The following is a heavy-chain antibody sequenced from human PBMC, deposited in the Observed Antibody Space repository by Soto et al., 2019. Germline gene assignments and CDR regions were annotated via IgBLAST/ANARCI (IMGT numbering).Heavy chain of an antibody. V-gene: IGHV1-18*01. CDR3: AIDRTSSWACDY. J-gene: IGHJ4*02. CDR2: ISAYNGNT. CDR1: GYTFTNSG. Sequence: GSSVKISCKASGYTFTNSGFSWVRQAPGQGLEWVGCISAYNGNTNYAQKHKGRATMTTETSTSTAYMKLRSLRSDDTGVYYCAIDRTSSWACDYWGQGTLVTISS. D-gene: IGHD2-2*01.